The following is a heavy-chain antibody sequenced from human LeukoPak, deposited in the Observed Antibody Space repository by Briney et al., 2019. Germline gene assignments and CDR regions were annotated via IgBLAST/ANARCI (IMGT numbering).Heavy chain of an antibody. CDR1: GGSISSYY. J-gene: IGHJ4*02. CDR2: IYYSGST. D-gene: IGHD1-26*01. V-gene: IGHV4-59*01. CDR3: ARSRSGSYFFDY. Sequence: PSETLSLTCTVSGGSISSYYWSWIRQPPGKGLEWIGYIYYSGSTNYNPSLKSRVTIPVDTSKNQFSLKLSSVTAADTAVYYCARSRSGSYFFDYWGQGTLVTVSS.